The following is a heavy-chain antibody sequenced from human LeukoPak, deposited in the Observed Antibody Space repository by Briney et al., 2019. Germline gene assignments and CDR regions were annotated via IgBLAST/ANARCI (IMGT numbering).Heavy chain of an antibody. CDR1: GYTFTGYY. D-gene: IGHD1-26*01. V-gene: IGHV1-2*02. CDR3: ARPNSVGASVYFDY. J-gene: IGHJ4*02. CDR2: INPNSGGT. Sequence: ASVKVSCKASGYTFTGYYMHWVRQAPAQGLEWMGWINPNSGGTKFAQRFQGRVTMTRDTSISTAYMELSKLSSDDTAVYYCARPNSVGASVYFDYWGQGTLVTVSS.